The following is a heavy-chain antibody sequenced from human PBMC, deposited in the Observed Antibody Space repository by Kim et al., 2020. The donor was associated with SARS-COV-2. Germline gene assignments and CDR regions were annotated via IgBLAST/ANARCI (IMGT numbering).Heavy chain of an antibody. CDR3: ARDPGYDHSGGYFQH. D-gene: IGHD3-16*01. Sequence: ASVKVSCKASGYTFTSYGISWVRQAPGQGLEWMGWISAYNGNTNYAQKLQGRVTMTTDTSTSTAYMELRSLRSDDTAVYYCARDPGYDHSGGYFQHWGQGTLVTVSS. CDR1: GYTFTSYG. CDR2: ISAYNGNT. V-gene: IGHV1-18*04. J-gene: IGHJ1*01.